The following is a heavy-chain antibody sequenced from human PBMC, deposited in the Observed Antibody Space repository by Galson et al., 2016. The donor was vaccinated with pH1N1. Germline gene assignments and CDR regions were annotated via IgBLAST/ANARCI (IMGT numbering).Heavy chain of an antibody. CDR3: ARFLYGDYVGYFDL. Sequence: SLRLSCAASGFTVSSNYMSWVRRAPGKGLEWVSVIYSGGSTYYADSVKGRFTISRDNSKNTLYLQMNSLRAEDTAVYYCARFLYGDYVGYFDLWGRGTLVTVSS. CDR1: GFTVSSNY. V-gene: IGHV3-53*01. J-gene: IGHJ2*01. D-gene: IGHD4-17*01. CDR2: IYSGGST.